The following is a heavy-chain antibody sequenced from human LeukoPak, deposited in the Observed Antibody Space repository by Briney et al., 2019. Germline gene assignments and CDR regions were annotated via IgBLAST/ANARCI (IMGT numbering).Heavy chain of an antibody. CDR2: ISYSGST. J-gene: IGHJ4*02. D-gene: IGHD3-22*01. CDR1: GGSISSYY. Sequence: SETLSLSCTVSGGSISSYYRSWGRQPPGKGLEWVGYISYSGSTSYNPSPKSRVTMSVATSTNKFSLQLTSLIAADTAVYYCARYYYDSSIYFYYLDCWGQGTLVTVSS. CDR3: ARYYYDSSIYFYYLDC. V-gene: IGHV4-59*01.